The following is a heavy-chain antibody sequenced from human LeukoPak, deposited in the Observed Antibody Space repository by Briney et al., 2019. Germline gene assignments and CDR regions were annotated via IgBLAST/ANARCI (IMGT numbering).Heavy chain of an antibody. V-gene: IGHV3-74*01. J-gene: IGHJ4*02. Sequence: GGPLRLSCAASGFTFDYYWMHWVRQAPGKGLMWVSRINTDGSNTHYADSVKGRFTISRDNAKNTLYLQMNGLRVEDTAVYYCVVGGEDRSGHRFDFWGQGTLVTVSS. CDR2: INTDGSNT. CDR1: GFTFDYYW. D-gene: IGHD3-22*01. CDR3: VVGGEDRSGHRFDF.